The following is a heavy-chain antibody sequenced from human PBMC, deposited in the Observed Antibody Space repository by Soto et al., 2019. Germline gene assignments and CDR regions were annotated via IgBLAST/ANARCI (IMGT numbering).Heavy chain of an antibody. CDR1: GGSVSSGGYS. Sequence: QVQLQESGPGLVKSSETLSLTCTVSGGSVSSGGYSWTWIRQPPGKGLEWIGYIHHSGTTNYNPSVTSRVTISVDTSKNQFSLKLNSVTAADTAVYYCARVLLWFGELYYDRGYFYYGMDVWGQGTTVTVSS. D-gene: IGHD3-10*01. CDR2: IHHSGTT. CDR3: ARVLLWFGELYYDRGYFYYGMDV. J-gene: IGHJ6*02. V-gene: IGHV4-61*08.